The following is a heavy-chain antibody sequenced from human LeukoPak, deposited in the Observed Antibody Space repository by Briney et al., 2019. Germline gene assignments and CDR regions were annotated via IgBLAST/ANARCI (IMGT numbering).Heavy chain of an antibody. Sequence: SETLSLTCTVSGGSVSSGSYYWSWIRQPTGKGLEWIGNIYYTGSTNYNPSLKSRVTISVDTSKNQLSLKLSSVTAADTAVYYCARGPPDGDYFDYWGQGTLVTVSS. CDR2: IYYTGST. D-gene: IGHD4-17*01. CDR1: GGSVSSGSYY. V-gene: IGHV4-61*01. J-gene: IGHJ4*02. CDR3: ARGPPDGDYFDY.